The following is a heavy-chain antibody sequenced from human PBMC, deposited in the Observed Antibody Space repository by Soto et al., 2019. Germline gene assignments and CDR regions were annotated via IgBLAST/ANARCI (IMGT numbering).Heavy chain of an antibody. Sequence: QVQLQQWGAGLLKPSETLSLTCAVYGGSFSGYYWSWIRQPPGKGLEWIGESNHVGSTNYNPSLKSQVTMSVDPSKNQFSLRLTSVTAADTAVYYCARVLIAGVTTDWGQGTLVIVSS. CDR2: SNHVGST. CDR3: ARVLIAGVTTD. CDR1: GGSFSGYY. D-gene: IGHD5-18*01. J-gene: IGHJ4*02. V-gene: IGHV4-34*01.